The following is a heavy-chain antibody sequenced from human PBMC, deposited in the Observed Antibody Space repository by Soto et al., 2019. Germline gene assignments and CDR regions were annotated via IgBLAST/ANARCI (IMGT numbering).Heavy chain of an antibody. Sequence: QVQLQESGPGLVKPSQTLSLTCTVSGGSISSGGYYWSWIRQHPGKGLEWIGYIYYSGSTYYNPSLKSRVTISVDTSKNQFSLKLGSVTAADTAVYYCARDGGDDYGPPYYYYGMDVWGQGTTVTVSS. CDR2: IYYSGST. D-gene: IGHD4-17*01. CDR1: GGSISSGGYY. V-gene: IGHV4-31*03. J-gene: IGHJ6*02. CDR3: ARDGGDDYGPPYYYYGMDV.